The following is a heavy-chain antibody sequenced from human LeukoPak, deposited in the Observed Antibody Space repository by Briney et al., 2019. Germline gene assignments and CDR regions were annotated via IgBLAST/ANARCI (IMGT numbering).Heavy chain of an antibody. CDR2: IYYSGST. V-gene: IGHV4-39*07. D-gene: IGHD2-8*01. CDR3: ARAWDIVPPGAFDI. Sequence: SETLSLTCTVSGGSISSSSYYWGWIRQPPGKGLEWIGSIYYSGSTYYNPSLKSRVTISVDTSKNQFSLKLSSVTAADTAVYYCARAWDIVPPGAFDIWGQGTMVTVSS. J-gene: IGHJ3*02. CDR1: GGSISSSSYY.